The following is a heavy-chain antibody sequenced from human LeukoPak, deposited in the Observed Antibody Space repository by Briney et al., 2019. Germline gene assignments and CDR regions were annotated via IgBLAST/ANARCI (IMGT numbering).Heavy chain of an antibody. Sequence: ASVKVSCKASGYTFTTYTMHWVRQAPGQRLEWMGWINAGNGNTKYSQKLQGRPTITRDTSESTAYMELSSLRSEDTAVCYCARIVSGDYYFDYWGQGALVTVSS. D-gene: IGHD3-22*01. V-gene: IGHV1-3*01. CDR3: ARIVSGDYYFDY. CDR1: GYTFTTYT. CDR2: INAGNGNT. J-gene: IGHJ4*02.